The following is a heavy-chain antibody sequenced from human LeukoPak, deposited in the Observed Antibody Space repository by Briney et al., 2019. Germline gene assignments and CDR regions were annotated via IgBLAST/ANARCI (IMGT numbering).Heavy chain of an antibody. CDR3: ARDFGQQLARFTFDY. D-gene: IGHD6-13*01. J-gene: IGHJ4*02. CDR1: GGSISSSSYY. V-gene: IGHV4-39*07. Sequence: SESLSLTCTVSGGSISSSSYYWGWLRQPPGKGLEWIVSIYYSGSTYYNPSLKSRVTISVDTSKNQFSLKLSSVTAADTAVYYCARDFGQQLARFTFDYWGQGTLVTVSS. CDR2: IYYSGST.